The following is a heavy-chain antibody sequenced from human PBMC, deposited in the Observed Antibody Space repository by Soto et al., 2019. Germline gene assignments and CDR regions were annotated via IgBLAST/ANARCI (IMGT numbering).Heavy chain of an antibody. V-gene: IGHV1-69*08. J-gene: IGHJ6*02. D-gene: IGHD3-10*01. CDR2: IIPILGIA. CDR1: GGTLSSYT. CDR3: ARDRALYGMDV. Sequence: QVQLVQSGAEVKKPGSSVKVSCKASGGTLSSYTISWVRQAPGQGLEWMGRIIPILGIANYAQKFQGRVTITADKSTSTAYMELSSLRSEDTAVYYCARDRALYGMDVWGQGTTVTVSS.